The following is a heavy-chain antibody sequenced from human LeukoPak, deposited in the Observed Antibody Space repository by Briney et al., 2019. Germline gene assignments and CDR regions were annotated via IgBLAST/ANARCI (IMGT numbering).Heavy chain of an antibody. CDR1: GGSISTYY. CDR3: ARIGSYSFDS. D-gene: IGHD1-1*01. Sequence: PSGTLSLTCTISGGSISTYYWSWIRQPPGQGLEWIGYIFYSGTTNYSPSLKSRVTISVDTSKNHFSLKLSSVTAADTAVYYCARIGSYSFDSWGQGALVTVSS. V-gene: IGHV4-59*01. CDR2: IFYSGTT. J-gene: IGHJ4*02.